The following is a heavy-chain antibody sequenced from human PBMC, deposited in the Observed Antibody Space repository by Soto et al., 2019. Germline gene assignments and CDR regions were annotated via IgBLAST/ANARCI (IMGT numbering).Heavy chain of an antibody. V-gene: IGHV3-64D*06. D-gene: IGHD3-16*01. J-gene: IGHJ4*02. Sequence: GGSLRLSCSGSGFTFSSFSMQLVRQAPGKGLEYVSAINNIGATTVYADSVKGRFTISRDNSKNTVYLQMSSLGLEDTAVYYCVKSEGRGSYPHDFWGQGT. CDR1: GFTFSSFS. CDR3: VKSEGRGSYPHDF. CDR2: INNIGATT.